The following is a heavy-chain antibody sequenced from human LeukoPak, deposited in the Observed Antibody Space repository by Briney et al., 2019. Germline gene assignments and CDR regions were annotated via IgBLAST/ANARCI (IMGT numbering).Heavy chain of an antibody. J-gene: IGHJ4*02. V-gene: IGHV1-46*01. CDR3: ARYSGTYRDY. Sequence: ASVKVSCKASGYTFTNYYMHWVRQAPGQGPEWMGVINPSSGSTTYAQKFQDRVTMTRDTSTSTVYMEVSSLRSEDTAMYYCARYSGTYRDYWGQGTLVTVSS. D-gene: IGHD1-26*01. CDR1: GYTFTNYY. CDR2: INPSSGST.